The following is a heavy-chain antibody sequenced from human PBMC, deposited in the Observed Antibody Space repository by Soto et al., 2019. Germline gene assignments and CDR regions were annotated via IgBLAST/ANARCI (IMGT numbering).Heavy chain of an antibody. Sequence: GGSLRLSCAASGFTFSSYSMNWVRQAPGKGLEWVSSISSSSSYIYYADSVKGRFTISRDNAKNSLYLQMNSLRAEDTAVYYCARDGDIVVVPAPSVGWFDPWGQGTLVTVSS. J-gene: IGHJ5*02. CDR1: GFTFSSYS. CDR3: ARDGDIVVVPAPSVGWFDP. CDR2: ISSSSSYI. D-gene: IGHD2-2*01. V-gene: IGHV3-21*01.